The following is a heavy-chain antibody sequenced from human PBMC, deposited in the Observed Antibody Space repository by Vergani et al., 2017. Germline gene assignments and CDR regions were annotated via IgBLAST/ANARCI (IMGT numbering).Heavy chain of an antibody. CDR2: ISAYNGNT. CDR3: ARGGSYGDYSGNFDL. V-gene: IGHV1-18*01. D-gene: IGHD4-17*01. J-gene: IGHJ2*01. Sequence: QVQLVQSGAEVKKPGSSVKVSCKASGGTFSSYTISWVRQAPGQGLEWMGRISAYNGNTNYAQKLQGRVTMTTDTSTSTAYMELRSLRSDDTAVYYCARGGSYGDYSGNFDLWGRGTLVTVSS. CDR1: GGTFSSYT.